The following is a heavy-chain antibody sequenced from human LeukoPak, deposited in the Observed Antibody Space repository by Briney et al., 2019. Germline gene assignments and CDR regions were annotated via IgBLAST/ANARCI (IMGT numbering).Heavy chain of an antibody. CDR2: TSSSGSTI. CDR3: ARVAAAMYYYYYYYMDV. CDR1: GFTLSDYY. Sequence: GGSLRLSCAASGFTLSDYYMSWIRQAPGQGLEWVSYTSSSGSTIYYADSVKGRFTISRDNAKNSLYLQMNSLRAEDTAVYYCARVAAAMYYYYYYYMDVWGKGTTVTVSS. J-gene: IGHJ6*03. D-gene: IGHD6-13*01. V-gene: IGHV3-11*04.